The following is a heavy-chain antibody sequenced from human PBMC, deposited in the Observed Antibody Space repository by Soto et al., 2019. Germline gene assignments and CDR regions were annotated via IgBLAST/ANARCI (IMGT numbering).Heavy chain of an antibody. CDR3: ARNQPQRYCSGGTCRPAYGMDV. D-gene: IGHD2-15*01. Sequence: SETLSLTCTVSGGSISSDSFCWAWIRQPPGKGLEWIGIIYYSGDTHYNPSLAGRLTMSVDTSNQFSLTLRSVTAADTALYYCARNQPQRYCSGGTCRPAYGMDVWGQGTTVTVSS. J-gene: IGHJ6*02. CDR1: GGSISSDSFC. CDR2: IYYSGDT. V-gene: IGHV4-39*01.